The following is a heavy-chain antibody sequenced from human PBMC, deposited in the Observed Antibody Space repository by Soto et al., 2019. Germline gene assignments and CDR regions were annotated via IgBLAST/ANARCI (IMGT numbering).Heavy chain of an antibody. CDR2: TYYRSKWYN. V-gene: IGHV6-1*01. J-gene: IGHJ3*02. Sequence: QSQTLSLTFAISGDSVSSNSAAWNWIRQSPSRGLEWLGRTYYRSKWYNDYAVSVKSRITINPDTSKNQFSLQLNSVTPEDSAVYYCGYSGYDAFDIWGQGTMVTVSS. CDR3: GYSGYDAFDI. D-gene: IGHD5-12*01. CDR1: GDSVSSNSAA.